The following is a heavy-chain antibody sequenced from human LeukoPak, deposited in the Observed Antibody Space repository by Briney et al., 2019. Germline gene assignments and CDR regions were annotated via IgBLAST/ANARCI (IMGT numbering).Heavy chain of an antibody. V-gene: IGHV3-74*01. CDR2: INSDGSST. Sequence: GGSLRLSCAASGFTFSSYWMHWVRQAPGKGLVWVSRINSDGSSTSYADSVKGRFTISRDNAKNTLYLQLDSLRAEDTAVYYCARGPRYYYGSGSQRPYYFDYWGQGTLVTVSS. CDR3: ARGPRYYYGSGSQRPYYFDY. CDR1: GFTFSSYW. D-gene: IGHD3-10*01. J-gene: IGHJ4*02.